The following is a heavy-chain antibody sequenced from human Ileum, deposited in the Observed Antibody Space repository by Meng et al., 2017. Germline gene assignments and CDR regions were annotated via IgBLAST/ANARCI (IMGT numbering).Heavy chain of an antibody. CDR1: GYTLSNYY. D-gene: IGHD3-10*01. Sequence: GGSLRLSCAASGYTLSNYYLHWVRQAPGQGLEWMGVSNPSGGGTNYAQKFQGRVTMTRDTSTSTVNMELSSLKSEDTAVYYCVREFTGGYFDYWGQGTLVTVSS. J-gene: IGHJ4*02. CDR2: SNPSGGGT. V-gene: IGHV1-46*01. CDR3: VREFTGGYFDY.